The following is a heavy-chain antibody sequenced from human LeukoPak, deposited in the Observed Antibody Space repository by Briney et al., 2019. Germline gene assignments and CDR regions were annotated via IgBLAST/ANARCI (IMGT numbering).Heavy chain of an antibody. Sequence: SETLSLTCTVSGGSISSSSYYWGWIRQPPGKGLEWIGSIYYSGSTYYNPSLKSRVTISVDTSKNQFSLKLSSVTAADTAVYYCARDGVAVAGTYAFDIWGQGTMVTVSS. CDR3: ARDGVAVAGTYAFDI. D-gene: IGHD6-19*01. V-gene: IGHV4-39*07. CDR2: IYYSGST. J-gene: IGHJ3*02. CDR1: GGSISSSSYY.